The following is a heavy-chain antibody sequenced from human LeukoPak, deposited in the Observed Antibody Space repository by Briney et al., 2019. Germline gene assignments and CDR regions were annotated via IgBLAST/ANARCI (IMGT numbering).Heavy chain of an antibody. J-gene: IGHJ4*02. CDR2: IYYSGGT. V-gene: IGHV4-30-4*01. Sequence: SETLSLTCTVSGGSISSGDYYWSWIRQPPGKGLEWIGYIYYSGGTYYNPSLKSRVTISVDTSKNQFSLKLSSVTAADTAVYYCARVAGATHFDYWGQGTLVTVSS. CDR3: ARVAGATHFDY. D-gene: IGHD1-26*01. CDR1: GGSISSGDYY.